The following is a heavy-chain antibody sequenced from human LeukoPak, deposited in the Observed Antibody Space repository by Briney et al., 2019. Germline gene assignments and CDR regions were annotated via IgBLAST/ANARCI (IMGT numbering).Heavy chain of an antibody. CDR3: ARSPGDYEY. CDR2: TYPGDSDT. CDR1: GYNFATYW. Sequence: GESLKISCKGSGYNFATYWIGWVRQMPGKGLEWMGNTYPGDSDTRYSPSLQGQVTISADKSISTAYLQWTSLKASDTAIYYCARSPGDYEYWGQGTLVTVSS. J-gene: IGHJ4*02. D-gene: IGHD4-17*01. V-gene: IGHV5-51*01.